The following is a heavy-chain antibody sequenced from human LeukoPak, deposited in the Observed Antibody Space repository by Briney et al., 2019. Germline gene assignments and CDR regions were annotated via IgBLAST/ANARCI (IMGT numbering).Heavy chain of an antibody. V-gene: IGHV3-30*18. D-gene: IGHD2-21*02. CDR1: GFTFSGCG. Sequence: PGGSLRLSCEASGFTFSGCGMHWVRQAPGKGLEWVAGISYDGSNKYYTDSVKGRFTISRDNSKNTLYLQMNSLRPEDTAVYYCAKPRGGDSWAFDFWGQGTMVTVSS. CDR3: AKPRGGDSWAFDF. CDR2: ISYDGSNK. J-gene: IGHJ3*01.